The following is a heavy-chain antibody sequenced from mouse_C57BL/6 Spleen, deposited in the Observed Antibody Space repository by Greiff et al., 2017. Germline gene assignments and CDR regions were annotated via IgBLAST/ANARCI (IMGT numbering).Heavy chain of an antibody. V-gene: IGHV1-55*01. Sequence: QVKLQQSGADLVKPGASVKMSCKASGYTFTSYWITWVKQRPGQGLEWIGDIYPGSGSTNYNEKFKSKATLTVDTSSSTAYMQLSSLTSEDSAVYYCARREGNYERLGQAYWGQGTLVTVSA. CDR1: GYTFTSYW. CDR3: ARREGNYERLGQAY. D-gene: IGHD2-1*01. CDR2: IYPGSGST. J-gene: IGHJ3*01.